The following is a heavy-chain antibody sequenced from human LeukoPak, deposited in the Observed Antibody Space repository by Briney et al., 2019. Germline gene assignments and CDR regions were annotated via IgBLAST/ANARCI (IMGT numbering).Heavy chain of an antibody. J-gene: IGHJ4*02. CDR3: ARGGGYSYGLPSGY. Sequence: GASVKVSCKASGYTFTGYYMHWVRQAPGQGLEGMGWINPNSGSTNYAQKFQGRVTMTRDTSISTAYMELSRLRSDDTAGYYCARGGGYSYGLPSGYWGQGTLVTVSS. D-gene: IGHD5-18*01. V-gene: IGHV1-2*02. CDR1: GYTFTGYY. CDR2: INPNSGST.